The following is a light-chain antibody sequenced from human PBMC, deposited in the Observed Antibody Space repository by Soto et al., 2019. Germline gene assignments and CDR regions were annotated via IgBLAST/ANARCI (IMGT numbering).Light chain of an antibody. Sequence: DIQMTQSPSTLSSSVGDRVTITCRASQSISTGLAWYQQKPGKAPNLLIYDASTLESGVPSRFSGSGSGTEFTLTISSLQPDDFATYFCQQYHTYSYTFGQGTKVDIK. CDR3: QQYHTYSYT. V-gene: IGKV1-5*01. CDR1: QSISTG. CDR2: DAS. J-gene: IGKJ2*01.